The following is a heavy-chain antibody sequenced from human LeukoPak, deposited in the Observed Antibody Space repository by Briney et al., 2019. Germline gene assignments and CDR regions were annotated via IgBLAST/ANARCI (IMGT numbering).Heavy chain of an antibody. V-gene: IGHV3-11*04. CDR2: ISGSGTSS. Sequence: PGGTLRLSCAASGFTFSDYYMSWIRQAPGKGLEWVSYISGSGTSSYYADSVKGRFTISRDNAKNSLYLQMNSLRAEDTAVYYCATSKTAAVNYYYGMDVWGQGTTVTVSS. J-gene: IGHJ6*02. CDR3: ATSKTAAVNYYYGMDV. D-gene: IGHD6-13*01. CDR1: GFTFSDYY.